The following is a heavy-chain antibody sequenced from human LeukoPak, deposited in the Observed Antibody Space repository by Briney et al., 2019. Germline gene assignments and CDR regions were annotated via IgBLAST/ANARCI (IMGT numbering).Heavy chain of an antibody. CDR2: TYSGGRT. Sequence: GGSLRLSCATSGFTVTRNYMTWVRQAPGKGLEWVSVTYSGGRTYYEDSVKGRFTISRDNSKNTLYLQMNSLRAEDTAVYYCARVYYGSGSLHYYYYYMDVWGKGTTVTISS. V-gene: IGHV3-53*01. CDR1: GFTVTRNY. D-gene: IGHD3-10*01. CDR3: ARVYYGSGSLHYYYYYMDV. J-gene: IGHJ6*03.